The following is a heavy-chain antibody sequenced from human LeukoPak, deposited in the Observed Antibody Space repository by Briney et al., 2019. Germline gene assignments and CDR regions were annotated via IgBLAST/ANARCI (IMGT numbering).Heavy chain of an antibody. D-gene: IGHD6-13*01. CDR2: ISSSRSTI. Sequence: GGYLRFSCAASGFTFSGYYMSCIRQAPGKGVEWVSYISSSRSTIYYADSVKGRFTISRDNAKNSLYLQMNGLRAEDTAVYYCARDRRPGKQQLVFDYWGQGTLVTVSS. CDR3: ARDRRPGKQQLVFDY. CDR1: GFTFSGYY. J-gene: IGHJ4*02. V-gene: IGHV3-11*01.